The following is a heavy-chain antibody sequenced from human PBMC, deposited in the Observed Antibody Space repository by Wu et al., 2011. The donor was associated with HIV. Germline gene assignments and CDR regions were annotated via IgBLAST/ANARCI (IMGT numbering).Heavy chain of an antibody. Sequence: QVQLVQSGSEVRKPGSSVKVSCKASGGSFKSHTITWVRQAPGQGLEWMGRIIPIFDTPTYAQRSQDRVTLTADKSTGTAFLELSSLTSEDTAVYYCARDGAADHITSYFDYWGPGTLVIVSS. V-gene: IGHV1-69*08. D-gene: IGHD1-20*01. CDR1: GGSFKSHT. J-gene: IGHJ4*01. CDR2: IIPIFDTP. CDR3: ARDGAADHITSYFDY.